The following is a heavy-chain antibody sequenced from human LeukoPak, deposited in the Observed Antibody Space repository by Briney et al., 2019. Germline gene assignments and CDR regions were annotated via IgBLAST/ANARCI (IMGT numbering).Heavy chain of an antibody. Sequence: GRSLRLSCAASGFTFSSYAMHWVRQAPGKGLEWVAVISYDGSNKYYADSVKGRFTISRDNSKNTLYLQMNSLRAEDTAVYYCARALGAAAGIGWYYFDYWGQGTLVTVSS. J-gene: IGHJ4*02. CDR1: GFTFSSYA. V-gene: IGHV3-30-3*01. CDR2: ISYDGSNK. D-gene: IGHD6-13*01. CDR3: ARALGAAAGIGWYYFDY.